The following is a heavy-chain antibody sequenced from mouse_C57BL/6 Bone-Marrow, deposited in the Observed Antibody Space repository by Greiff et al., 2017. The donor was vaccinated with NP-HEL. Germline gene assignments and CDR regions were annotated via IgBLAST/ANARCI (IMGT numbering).Heavy chain of an antibody. V-gene: IGHV2-9-1*01. J-gene: IGHJ1*03. CDR2: IWTGGGT. Sequence: QVQLQQSGPGLVAPSQSLSITCTVSGFSLTSYAISWVRQPPGKGLEWLGVIWTGGGTNYNSALKSRLSISKDNSKSQVFLKMNSLQTDDTARYYCARNDIYYYGSRGYFDVWGTGTTVTVSS. CDR3: ARNDIYYYGSRGYFDV. D-gene: IGHD1-1*01. CDR1: GFSLTSYA.